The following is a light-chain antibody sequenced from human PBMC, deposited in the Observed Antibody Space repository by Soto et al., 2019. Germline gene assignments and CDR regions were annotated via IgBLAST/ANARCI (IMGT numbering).Light chain of an antibody. V-gene: IGLV1-40*01. CDR2: ANT. CDR3: TSFTSSSTLV. Sequence: QAVVTQPPSVSGAPGQRVTISCTGSSSNIGAGYDVHWYQQLPGTAPKLLIYANTNRPSGVPDRFSGAKSGTSASLAITGLRAEDEADYYCTSFTSSSTLVFGGGTKLTVL. CDR1: SSNIGAGYD. J-gene: IGLJ2*01.